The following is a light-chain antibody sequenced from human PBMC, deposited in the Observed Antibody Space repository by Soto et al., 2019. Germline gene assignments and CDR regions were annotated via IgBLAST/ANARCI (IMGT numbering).Light chain of an antibody. J-gene: IGKJ5*01. CDR1: QTIASRY. Sequence: EIVLTQSQRTLSLSPGERATLSCRASQTIASRYLAWYQHQPGQAPRLLIYRTFARAPGIPDRFSGGGSGTDFTLTISRLEREDFAVYYCQQYDTSPPTFGQGTRLHIK. CDR2: RTF. V-gene: IGKV3-20*01. CDR3: QQYDTSPPT.